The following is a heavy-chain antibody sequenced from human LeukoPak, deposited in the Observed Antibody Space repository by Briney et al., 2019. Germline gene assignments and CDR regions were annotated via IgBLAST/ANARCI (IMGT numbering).Heavy chain of an antibody. CDR2: INAGNGNT. D-gene: IGHD6-13*01. V-gene: IGHV1-3*01. CDR3: ARDSSSWYPYFDY. J-gene: IGHJ4*02. Sequence: VSVKVSCKASGYTFTSYAMHWVRQAPGQRLEWMGWINAGNGNTKYSQKFQGRVTITRDTSASTAYMELSSLRSEDTAVYYCARDSSSWYPYFDYWGQGTLVTVSS. CDR1: GYTFTSYA.